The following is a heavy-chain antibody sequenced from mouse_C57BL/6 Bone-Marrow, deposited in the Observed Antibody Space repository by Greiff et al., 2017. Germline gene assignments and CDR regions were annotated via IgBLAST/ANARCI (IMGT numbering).Heavy chain of an antibody. CDR3: ARLRVYYYGSSVAWFAY. D-gene: IGHD1-1*01. CDR2: IYPRSGNT. J-gene: IGHJ3*01. Sequence: VQLQQSGAELARPGASVKLSCKASGYTFTSYGISWVKQRTGQGLEWIGEIYPRSGNTYYNEKFKGKATLTADKSSSTAYMELRSLTSEDSAVYICARLRVYYYGSSVAWFAYWGQRTLVTVSA. CDR1: GYTFTSYG. V-gene: IGHV1-81*01.